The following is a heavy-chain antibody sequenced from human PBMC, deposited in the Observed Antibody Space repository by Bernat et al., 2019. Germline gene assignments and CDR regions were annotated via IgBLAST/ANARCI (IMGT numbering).Heavy chain of an antibody. Sequence: VQLVESGGGLVKPGGSLRLSCAASGFTFSSYAMSWVRQAPGKGLEWVSAISGSGGSTYYADSVKGRFTISRDNSKNTLYLQMNSLRAEDTAVYYCAKGKKGYYYDSSGYFYWGQGTLVTVSS. D-gene: IGHD3-22*01. J-gene: IGHJ4*02. V-gene: IGHV3-23*04. CDR3: AKGKKGYYYDSSGYFY. CDR1: GFTFSSYA. CDR2: ISGSGGST.